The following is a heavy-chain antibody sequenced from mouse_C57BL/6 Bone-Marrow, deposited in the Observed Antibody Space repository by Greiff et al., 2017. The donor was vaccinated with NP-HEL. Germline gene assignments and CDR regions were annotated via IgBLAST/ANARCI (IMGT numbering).Heavy chain of an antibody. D-gene: IGHD1-1*01. CDR1: GYTFTSYG. CDR2: IYPRSGNT. V-gene: IGHV1-81*01. CDR3: ARVPYYYGSSFAY. J-gene: IGHJ3*01. Sequence: VQLVESGAELARPGASVKLSCKASGYTFTSYGISWVKQRTGQGLEWIGEIYPRSGNTYYNEKFKGKATLTADKSSSTAYMELRSLTSEDSAVYFCARVPYYYGSSFAYWGQGTLVTVSA.